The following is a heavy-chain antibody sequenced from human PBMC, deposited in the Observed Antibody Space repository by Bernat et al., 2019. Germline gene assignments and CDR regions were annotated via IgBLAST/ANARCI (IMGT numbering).Heavy chain of an antibody. CDR1: GYTFTSYG. CDR2: ISAYNGNT. V-gene: IGHV1-18*04. Sequence: QVQLVQSGAEVKKPGASVKVSCKASGYTFTSYGISWVRQAPGQGLEWMGWISAYNGNTNYAQKLQGRVTMTEDTSTDTAYMELSSLRSEDTAVYYCASPRGSYDAFDIWGQGTMVTVSS. CDR3: ASPRGSYDAFDI. D-gene: IGHD1-26*01. J-gene: IGHJ3*02.